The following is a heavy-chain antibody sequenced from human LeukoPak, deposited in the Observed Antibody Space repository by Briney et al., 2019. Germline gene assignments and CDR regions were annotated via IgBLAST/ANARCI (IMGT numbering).Heavy chain of an antibody. V-gene: IGHV3-33*01. J-gene: IGHJ4*02. CDR1: GSTFSSYG. CDR2: IWFDGSNK. Sequence: GGSLRLSCAASGSTFSSYGMHWVRQAPGKGLEWVAVIWFDGSNKYYADSVKGRFTISRDNSKNTLYLQMNSLRAEDTAVYYCARAYYGSGSYYYFDYWGQGTLVTVSS. D-gene: IGHD3-10*01. CDR3: ARAYYGSGSYYYFDY.